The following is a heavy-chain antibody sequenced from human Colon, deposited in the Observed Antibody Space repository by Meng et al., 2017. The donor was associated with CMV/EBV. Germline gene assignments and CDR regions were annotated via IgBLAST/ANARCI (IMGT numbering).Heavy chain of an antibody. Sequence: QLQLQESGPGPVKPSETLSLTCTVSGGSISSSTYYWGWIRQTPGKGLEWIGNIYYSGYTYYNPSLKSRLTISVDTSKNQFSLKLTSVTAADTAVYYCATDYGDYYFDRWGQGTLVTVSS. D-gene: IGHD4-17*01. CDR3: ATDYGDYYFDR. V-gene: IGHV4-39*07. CDR1: GGSISSSTYY. J-gene: IGHJ4*02. CDR2: IYYSGYT.